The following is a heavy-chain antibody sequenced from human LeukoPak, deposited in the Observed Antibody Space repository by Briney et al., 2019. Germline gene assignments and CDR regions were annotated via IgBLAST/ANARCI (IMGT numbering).Heavy chain of an antibody. Sequence: ASVKVSCKASGYTFTGYYMHWVRQAPGQGLESMGWINPNSGGTNYAQKFQGRVTMTRDTSISTAYMELSRLRSDDTAVYYCARDLSRYYDILTNAFDIWGQGTMVTVSS. J-gene: IGHJ3*02. D-gene: IGHD3-9*01. CDR2: INPNSGGT. CDR1: GYTFTGYY. CDR3: ARDLSRYYDILTNAFDI. V-gene: IGHV1-2*02.